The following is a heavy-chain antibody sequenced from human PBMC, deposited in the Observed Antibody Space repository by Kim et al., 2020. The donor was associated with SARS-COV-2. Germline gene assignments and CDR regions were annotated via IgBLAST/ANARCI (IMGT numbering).Heavy chain of an antibody. CDR3: AKGEYCSGGSCYYFDY. CDR1: GFTFSSYA. D-gene: IGHD2-15*01. CDR2: ISGSGGSA. V-gene: IGHV3-23*01. J-gene: IGHJ4*02. Sequence: GGSLRLSCAASGFTFSSYAMSWVRQAPGKGLEWVSDISGSGGSAYYADSVKGRFTISRDNSKNTLYLQMNSLRAEDTAVYYCAKGEYCSGGSCYYFDYWGQGTLVTVSS.